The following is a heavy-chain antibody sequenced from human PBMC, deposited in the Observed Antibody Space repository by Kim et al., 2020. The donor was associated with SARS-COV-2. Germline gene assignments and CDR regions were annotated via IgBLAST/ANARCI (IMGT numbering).Heavy chain of an antibody. D-gene: IGHD3-16*02. CDR3: ASRYY. CDR2: ISINGDRT. Sequence: ISINGDRTYYANSVKGRFTISRNNSKNTLYLQMGSLRAEDMAVYYCASRYYWGQGTLVTVSS. J-gene: IGHJ4*02. V-gene: IGHV3-64*01.